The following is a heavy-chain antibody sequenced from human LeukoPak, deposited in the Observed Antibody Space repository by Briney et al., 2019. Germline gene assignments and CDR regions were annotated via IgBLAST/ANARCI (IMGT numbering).Heavy chain of an antibody. V-gene: IGHV1-18*01. Sequence: ASVKVSCKASGYTFTSYGIISVRQAPGQGLEWMGWISAYNGNTNYAQKLQGRVTMTTDTSTSTAYMELRSLRSDDTAVYYCARAGQLLFLFHYGFDIWGQGTMVTVSS. CDR1: GYTFTSYG. J-gene: IGHJ3*02. CDR3: ARAGQLLFLFHYGFDI. CDR2: ISAYNGNT. D-gene: IGHD2-2*01.